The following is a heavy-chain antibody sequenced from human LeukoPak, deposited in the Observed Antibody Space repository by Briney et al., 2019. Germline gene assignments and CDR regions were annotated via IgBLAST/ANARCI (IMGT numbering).Heavy chain of an antibody. CDR3: ARKGTGCSGGSCYSGAFDI. Sequence: QPGGSLRLSCAASGFTFSTYAMSWVRQAPRKGLEWVSYISSSGSTIYYADSVKGRFTISRDNAKNSLYLQMNSLRAEDTAVYCCARKGTGCSGGSCYSGAFDIWGQGTMVTVSS. CDR2: ISSSGSTI. J-gene: IGHJ3*02. V-gene: IGHV3-48*04. D-gene: IGHD2-15*01. CDR1: GFTFSTYA.